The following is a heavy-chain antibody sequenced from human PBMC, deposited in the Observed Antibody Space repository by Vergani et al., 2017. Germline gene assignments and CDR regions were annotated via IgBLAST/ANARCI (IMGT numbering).Heavy chain of an antibody. CDR1: GDSIISRSYY. D-gene: IGHD3-10*01. V-gene: IGHV4-39*01. CDR2: IYNSGNG. J-gene: IGHJ6*02. CDR3: ARHRGSGGFFPSSYFYGMDV. Sequence: QMQLQESGPGLVKASETLSLTCTVSGDSIISRSYYWGWIRQPPGKGLEWIGSIYNSGNGDSSSSLKSRVSISIVSSSKFSLSLTSVTAADTAIYYCARHRGSGGFFPSSYFYGMDVWGHGTTVTVSS.